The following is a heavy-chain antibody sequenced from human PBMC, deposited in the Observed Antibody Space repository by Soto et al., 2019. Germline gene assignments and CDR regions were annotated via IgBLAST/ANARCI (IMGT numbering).Heavy chain of an antibody. CDR2: IYYSGST. CDR3: ARNIAVARFDAFDI. V-gene: IGHV4-39*01. Sequence: TSETLSLTCTVSGGSISSSSYYWGWIRQPPGKGLEWIGSIYYSGSTYYNPSLKSRVTISVDTSKNQFSLKLSSVTAADTAVYYCARNIAVARFDAFDIWGQGTMVTVS. D-gene: IGHD6-19*01. CDR1: GGSISSSSYY. J-gene: IGHJ3*02.